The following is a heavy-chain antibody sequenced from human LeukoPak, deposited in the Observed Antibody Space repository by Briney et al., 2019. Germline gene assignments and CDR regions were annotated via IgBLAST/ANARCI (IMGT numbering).Heavy chain of an antibody. Sequence: SVTVSCKASGCTFTSYTISWVRQAPGQGLELMGGIIPNFGTANYAQKSQGRVTITTDESTSTAYMERSSRRAEDTAVYYCARTYYDSNGYYSINYWGEGTLVTVSS. D-gene: IGHD3-22*01. V-gene: IGHV1-69*05. CDR1: GCTFTSYT. J-gene: IGHJ4*02. CDR2: IIPNFGTA. CDR3: ARTYYDSNGYYSINY.